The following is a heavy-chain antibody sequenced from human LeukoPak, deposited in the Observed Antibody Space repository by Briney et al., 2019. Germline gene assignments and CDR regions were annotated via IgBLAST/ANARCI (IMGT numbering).Heavy chain of an antibody. D-gene: IGHD3-16*01. CDR2: ISGSDGST. V-gene: IGHV3-23*01. CDR3: AKDSRPGDGFWDFDY. Sequence: GGSLRLSCAASGFTFSSYAMNWVRQAPGKGLEWVSTISGSDGSTYYADSVKGRFTISRDNSKNTLYLQMNSLRAEDTAFYYCAKDSRPGDGFWDFDYWGQGTPVTVSS. J-gene: IGHJ4*02. CDR1: GFTFSSYA.